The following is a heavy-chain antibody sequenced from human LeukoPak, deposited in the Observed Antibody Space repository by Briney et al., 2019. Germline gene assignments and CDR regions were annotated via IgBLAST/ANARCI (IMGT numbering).Heavy chain of an antibody. CDR3: ARDGLSSSSGIDY. Sequence: SQTLSLTRAISGDSVSSNSAAWNWIRQSPSRGLEWLGRTYYRSKWYNDYAVSEKSRITINPDTSNNQFSLQLNSVTPEDTAVYYCARDGLSSSSGIDYWGQGTLVTVSS. D-gene: IGHD6-6*01. CDR1: GDSVSSNSAA. CDR2: TYYRSKWYN. J-gene: IGHJ4*02. V-gene: IGHV6-1*01.